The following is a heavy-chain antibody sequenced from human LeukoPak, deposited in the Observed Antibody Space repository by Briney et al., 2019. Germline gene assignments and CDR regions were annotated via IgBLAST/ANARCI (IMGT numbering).Heavy chain of an antibody. J-gene: IGHJ4*02. V-gene: IGHV3-7*04. CDR2: INQDGSEN. CDR3: TRGRSNHY. Sequence: GGSLRLSCAASGFTFSDLWMGWVRQAPGKGQEWVANINQDGSENYYVDSVKGRFTISRDNAKNSLYLQMNSLRAQDTAVYYCTRGRSNHYWGQGTLVTVST. CDR1: GFTFSDLW. D-gene: IGHD4-11*01.